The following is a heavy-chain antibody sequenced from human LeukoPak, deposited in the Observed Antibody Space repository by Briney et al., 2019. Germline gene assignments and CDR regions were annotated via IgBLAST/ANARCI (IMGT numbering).Heavy chain of an antibody. V-gene: IGHV3-30*02. Sequence: GGSPRLSCAASGFTFSSYAMHWVRQGPGKGLEWVAYIAHHGSNKYYADSVKGRFTISRDNSKRTLYLQMNNLRADDTAVYYCAKDGSWSCTDWGQGALVTVSS. CDR2: IAHHGSNK. D-gene: IGHD2-8*02. J-gene: IGHJ4*02. CDR1: GFTFSSYA. CDR3: AKDGSWSCTD.